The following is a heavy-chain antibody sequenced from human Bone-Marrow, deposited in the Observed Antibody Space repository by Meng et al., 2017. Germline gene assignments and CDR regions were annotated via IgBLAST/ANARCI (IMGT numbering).Heavy chain of an antibody. V-gene: IGHV1-2*06. CDR2: INPNSGGT. D-gene: IGHD3-9*01. J-gene: IGHJ4*02. CDR1: GYTFTGYY. Sequence: QGQLGQSGAAVKKPGASVKVSCKASGYTFTGYYMHWVRQAPGQGLEWMGRINPNSGGTNYAQKFQGRVTMTRDTSISTAYMELSRLRSDDTAVYYSARVVLYDILTGYPFDYWGQGTLVTVSS. CDR3: ARVVLYDILTGYPFDY.